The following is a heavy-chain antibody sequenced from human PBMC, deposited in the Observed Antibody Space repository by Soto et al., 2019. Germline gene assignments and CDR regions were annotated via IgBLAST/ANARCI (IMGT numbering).Heavy chain of an antibody. V-gene: IGHV1-18*01. CDR1: SYTFTSYG. J-gene: IGHJ5*02. CDR2: ITAYNGNT. Sequence: ASVKVSCKASSYTFTSYGFSWVRQAPGQGLEWMGWITAYNGNTKYAQKWQGRVTMTTDTSTSTAYMELRSLRSDDTAVYYCAREGPDHRLSWGQGTLVTVSS. D-gene: IGHD3-16*02. CDR3: AREGPDHRLS.